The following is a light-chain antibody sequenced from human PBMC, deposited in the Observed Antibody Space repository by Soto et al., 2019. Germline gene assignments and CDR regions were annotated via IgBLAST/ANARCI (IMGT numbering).Light chain of an antibody. CDR1: QSVGSSY. J-gene: IGKJ5*01. Sequence: EVVLTQSPGTLSLSPGERATLSCRASQSVGSSYLAWYQQKPGQAPRVLIYGTPSRATGIPDRFSGSGSGTEFTLTISILQSEDFADYYCQQYQNWPLITFGQGTRLEIK. V-gene: IGKV3-20*01. CDR2: GTP. CDR3: QQYQNWPLIT.